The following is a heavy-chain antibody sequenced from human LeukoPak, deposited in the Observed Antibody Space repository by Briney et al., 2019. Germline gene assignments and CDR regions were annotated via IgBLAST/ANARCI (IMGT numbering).Heavy chain of an antibody. CDR2: IYTSGST. D-gene: IGHD2-2*01. J-gene: IGHJ6*04. CDR1: AGSISNYY. V-gene: IGHV4-4*07. CDR3: AREYCSSSSCFHYSYYYFMDV. Sequence: PSETLSLTCTVSAGSISNYYWSWIRQPAGKGLEWIGRIYTSGSTNYNPSLESRVTMSVDTSKNQFSLKLTSATAADTAVYYCAREYCSSSSCFHYSYYYFMDVWGKGTKVTVSS.